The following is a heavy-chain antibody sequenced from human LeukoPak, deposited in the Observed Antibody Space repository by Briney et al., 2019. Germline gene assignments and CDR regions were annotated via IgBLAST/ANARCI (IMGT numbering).Heavy chain of an antibody. CDR3: ARSIRNWYFDL. Sequence: SETLSLTCAVYGGSFSGYYWSWIRQPPGKGLEWIGETNHSGSTNYNPSLKSRVTISVDTSKNQFSLKLSSVTAADTAVYFCARSIRNWYFDLWGRGTLVTVSS. D-gene: IGHD5-12*01. CDR1: GGSFSGYY. V-gene: IGHV4-34*01. J-gene: IGHJ2*01. CDR2: TNHSGST.